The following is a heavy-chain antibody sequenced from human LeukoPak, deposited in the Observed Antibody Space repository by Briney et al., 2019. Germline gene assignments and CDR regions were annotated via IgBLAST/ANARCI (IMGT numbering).Heavy chain of an antibody. CDR1: GGTFSSYA. D-gene: IGHD6-13*01. V-gene: IGHV1-69*13. CDR2: IIPIFGTA. CDR3: ARGSGSWQNNWFDP. J-gene: IGHJ5*02. Sequence: ASVKVSCKASGGTFSSYAISWVRQAPGQGLEWMGGIIPIFGTANYAQKFQGRVTITADESTSTAYMELSSLRSEDTAVYYCARGSGSWQNNWFDPWGQGTLVTVSS.